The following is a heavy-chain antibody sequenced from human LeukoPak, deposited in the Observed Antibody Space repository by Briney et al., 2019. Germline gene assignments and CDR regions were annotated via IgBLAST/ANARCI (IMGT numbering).Heavy chain of an antibody. J-gene: IGHJ3*02. D-gene: IGHD7-27*01. CDR1: GFTFSSYE. Sequence: SGGSLRLSCAASGFTFSSYEMNWVRQAPGKGLGWVSFISSSGNTIYYADSVNGRFIISRDNAKKSLYLQMNSLRTEDTAVYYCARERPGEDTFDIWGQGTMVTVSS. CDR3: ARERPGEDTFDI. CDR2: ISSSGNTI. V-gene: IGHV3-48*03.